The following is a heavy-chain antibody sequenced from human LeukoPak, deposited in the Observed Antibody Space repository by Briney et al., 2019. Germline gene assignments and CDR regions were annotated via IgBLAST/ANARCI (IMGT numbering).Heavy chain of an antibody. CDR1: GYTFTSYG. CDR2: ISAYNGNT. CDR3: ARVYSSSWYRYYGMDV. D-gene: IGHD6-13*01. J-gene: IGHJ6*02. V-gene: IGHV1-18*01. Sequence: ASVTVSCKASGYTFTSYGISWVRQAPGQGLEWMGWISAYNGNTNYAQKLQGRVTMTTDTSTSTAYMELRSLRSDDTAAYYCARVYSSSWYRYYGMDVWGQGTTVTVSS.